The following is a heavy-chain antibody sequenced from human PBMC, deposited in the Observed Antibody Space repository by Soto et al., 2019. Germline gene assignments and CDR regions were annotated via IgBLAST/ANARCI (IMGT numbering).Heavy chain of an antibody. CDR3: ARHLKTTVTIRGAFDI. J-gene: IGHJ3*02. CDR2: IYPGDSDT. V-gene: IGHV5-51*01. D-gene: IGHD4-17*01. CDR1: GYSFTIYW. Sequence: GESLKISCKGSGYSFTIYWIGWVRQMPGKGLEWMGIIYPGDSDTRYSPSFQGQVTISADKSISTAYLQWSSLKASDTAMYYCARHLKTTVTIRGAFDIWGQGTMVTVSS.